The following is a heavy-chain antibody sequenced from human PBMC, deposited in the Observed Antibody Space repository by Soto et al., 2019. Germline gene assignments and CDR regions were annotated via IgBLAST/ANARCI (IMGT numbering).Heavy chain of an antibody. D-gene: IGHD3-22*01. CDR1: GFTFSSYG. Sequence: LRLSCAASGFTFSSYGMHWVRQAPGKGLEWVAVISYDGSNKYYADSVKGRFTISRDNSKNTLYLQMNSLRAEDTAVYYCAKDGDYDSSGYPKYHLDYWGQGTLVTVSS. CDR2: ISYDGSNK. J-gene: IGHJ4*02. CDR3: AKDGDYDSSGYPKYHLDY. V-gene: IGHV3-30*18.